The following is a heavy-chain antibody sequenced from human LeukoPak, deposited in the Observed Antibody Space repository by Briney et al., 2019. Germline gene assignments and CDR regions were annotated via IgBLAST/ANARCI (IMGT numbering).Heavy chain of an antibody. Sequence: GGSLRLSCPASGFTFSGYGMFWVRQAPGKGLEWISSISIGGTYIYYADSVKGRFTISRNNAKNSLYLQMNSLRADDTAVYYCTKSRSSWSDDTFDIWGQGTVVTVSS. V-gene: IGHV3-21*01. CDR3: TKSRSSWSDDTFDI. J-gene: IGHJ3*02. CDR2: ISIGGTYI. D-gene: IGHD6-13*01. CDR1: GFTFSGYG.